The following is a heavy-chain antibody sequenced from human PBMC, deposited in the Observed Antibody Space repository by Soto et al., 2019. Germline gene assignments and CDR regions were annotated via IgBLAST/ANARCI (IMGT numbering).Heavy chain of an antibody. J-gene: IGHJ5*02. CDR1: GGSISSYY. CDR3: ARDQAFDILTGYYRGWFDP. D-gene: IGHD3-9*01. V-gene: IGHV4-4*07. Sequence: LSLPCTVSGGSISSYYWSWIRQPAGKGLEWIGRIYTSGSTNYNPSLKSRVTMSVDTSKNQFSLKLSSVTAADTAVYYCARDQAFDILTGYYRGWFDPWGQGTLVTVSS. CDR2: IYTSGST.